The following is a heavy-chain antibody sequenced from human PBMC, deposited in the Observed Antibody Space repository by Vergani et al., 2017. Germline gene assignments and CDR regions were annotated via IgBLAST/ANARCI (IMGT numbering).Heavy chain of an antibody. CDR1: SHTFQTYG. V-gene: IGHV1-18*01. J-gene: IGHJ3*01. Sequence: QVQLVQSGAELKKPGASVSVSCKGSSHTFQTYGISWVRQAPGKGLEWMAWIRPYTGHTIYAQKFQDRVTMTADTSTNTAYMELRSLRSDDTAVYFCSRVAPSNSEVTGTAFDVWGQGTMVTVSS. CDR2: IRPYTGHT. CDR3: SRVAPSNSEVTGTAFDV. D-gene: IGHD2-15*01.